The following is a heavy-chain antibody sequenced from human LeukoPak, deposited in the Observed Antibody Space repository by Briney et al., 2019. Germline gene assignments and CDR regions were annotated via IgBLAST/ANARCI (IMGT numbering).Heavy chain of an antibody. CDR3: AKEAYYYDSSGYYTACYFDY. CDR2: ITGSGGST. J-gene: IGHJ4*02. Sequence: GGSLRLSCAASGFTFSNYDMSWVRQAPGSGLEWVSGITGSGGSTYYADSVKGRFTISRDNSKNTLYLQMNSLRAEDTAVYYCAKEAYYYDSSGYYTACYFDYWGQGTLVTVSS. D-gene: IGHD3-22*01. CDR1: GFTFSNYD. V-gene: IGHV3-23*01.